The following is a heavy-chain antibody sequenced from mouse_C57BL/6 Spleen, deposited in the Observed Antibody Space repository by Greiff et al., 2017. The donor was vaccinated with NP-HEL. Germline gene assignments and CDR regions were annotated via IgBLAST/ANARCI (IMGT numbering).Heavy chain of an antibody. Sequence: EVQRVESGGGLVKPGGSLKLSCAASGFTFSSYTMSWVRQTPEKRLEWVATISGGGGNTYYPDSVKGRFTISRDNAKNTLYLQMSSLRSEDTALYYCARSDYYGTPSFDYWGQGTTLTVSS. D-gene: IGHD1-1*01. V-gene: IGHV5-9*01. J-gene: IGHJ2*01. CDR2: ISGGGGNT. CDR3: ARSDYYGTPSFDY. CDR1: GFTFSSYT.